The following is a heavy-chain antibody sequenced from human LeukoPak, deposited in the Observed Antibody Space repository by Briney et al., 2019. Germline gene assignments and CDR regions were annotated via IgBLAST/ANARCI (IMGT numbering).Heavy chain of an antibody. CDR1: GYTFTSYD. CDR2: MNPNSGNT. Sequence: ASVKVSCKASGYTFTSYDINWVRQATGQGLERMGWMNPNSGNTGYAQKFQGRVTMTRNTSISTAYMELSSLRSEDTAVYYCARAGYSSGWYVYWGQGTLVTVSS. CDR3: ARAGYSSGWYVY. V-gene: IGHV1-8*01. J-gene: IGHJ4*02. D-gene: IGHD6-19*01.